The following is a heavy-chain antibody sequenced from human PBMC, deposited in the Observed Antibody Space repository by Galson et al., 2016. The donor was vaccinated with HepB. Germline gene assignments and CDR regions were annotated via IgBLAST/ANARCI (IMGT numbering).Heavy chain of an antibody. J-gene: IGHJ4*02. CDR1: GFTFSSYS. Sequence: SPRISCAASGFTFSSYSMNWVRQAPGKGLECVSSISSSSSYICYADSVKGRFTISRDNAKNSLYLQMNSLRAEDTAVYYCARGDIVGAIFDYWSQGTLVTVSS. CDR3: ARGDIVGAIFDY. V-gene: IGHV3-21*01. D-gene: IGHD1-26*01. CDR2: ISSSSSYI.